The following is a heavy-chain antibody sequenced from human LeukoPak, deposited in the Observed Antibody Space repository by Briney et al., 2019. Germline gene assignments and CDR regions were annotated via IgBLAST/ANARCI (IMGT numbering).Heavy chain of an antibody. CDR3: TRDQILVRGFNYYYYMDV. CDR1: GFTFSSYS. J-gene: IGHJ6*03. Sequence: PGGSLRLSCAASGFTFSSYSMNWVRQAPGKGLEWVSSISSSSYIYYADSVKGRFTISRDNAKNSLYLQMNSLRAEDTAVYYCTRDQILVRGFNYYYYMDVWGKGTTVTVSS. D-gene: IGHD3-10*01. CDR2: ISSSSYI. V-gene: IGHV3-21*01.